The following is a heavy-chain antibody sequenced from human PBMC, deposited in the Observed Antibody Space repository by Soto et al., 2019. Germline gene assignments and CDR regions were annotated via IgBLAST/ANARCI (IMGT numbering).Heavy chain of an antibody. CDR1: GLTFSNFR. Sequence: EVQLVESGGGLVQPGGSLRLSCAASGLTFSNFRMHWVRQAPGKGLVWVALISNDGRSTNHADSVKGRFTISRDNAKSTLYLQLNSLRAEDTAVYYCARDTAVLSYWGQGTLVTVSS. CDR2: ISNDGRST. V-gene: IGHV3-74*01. D-gene: IGHD2-21*02. J-gene: IGHJ4*02. CDR3: ARDTAVLSY.